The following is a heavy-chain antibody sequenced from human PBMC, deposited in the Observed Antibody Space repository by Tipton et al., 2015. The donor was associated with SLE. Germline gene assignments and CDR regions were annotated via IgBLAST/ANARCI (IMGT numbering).Heavy chain of an antibody. Sequence: LRLSCTVSGGPISSRYWSWIRPPPGKGLEWIGYIFNSGSTNYNPSLQSRVAISVDTSRNQFSLKLNSVTAADTAVYYCARAPGYHDGHSYQYYSDYWGQGSLVTVSS. D-gene: IGHD3-22*01. CDR3: ARAPGYHDGHSYQYYSDY. CDR2: IFNSGST. V-gene: IGHV4-59*11. CDR1: GGPISSRY. J-gene: IGHJ4*02.